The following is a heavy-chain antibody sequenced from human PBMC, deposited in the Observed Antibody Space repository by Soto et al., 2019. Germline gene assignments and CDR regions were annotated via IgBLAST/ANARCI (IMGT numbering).Heavy chain of an antibody. D-gene: IGHD5-12*01. V-gene: IGHV1-18*01. CDR3: ANSPRGEMATD. Sequence: QVQLVQSGPEVKKPGASVKVSCKASGYTFINYAITWVRQAPGQGLEWMGWINTNNGNTNNAEKFQGRATMTTDTTKNTAYRDERSPRYDDTTVNYCANSPRGEMATDWGQGTLVTVSS. CDR1: GYTFINYA. CDR2: INTNNGNT. J-gene: IGHJ4*02.